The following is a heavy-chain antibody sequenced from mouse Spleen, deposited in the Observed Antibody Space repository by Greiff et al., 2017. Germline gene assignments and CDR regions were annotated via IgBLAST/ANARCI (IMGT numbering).Heavy chain of an antibody. J-gene: IGHJ2*01. CDR1: GYTFTDYE. CDR3: TRRATGTGY. V-gene: IGHV1-15*01. Sequence: QVQLQQSGAELVRPGASVTLSCKASGYTFTDYEMHWVKQTPVHGLEWIGAIDPETGGTAYNQKFKGKAILTADKSSSTAYMELRSLTSEDSAVYYCTRRATGTGYWGQGTTLTGSS. CDR2: IDPETGGT. D-gene: IGHD4-1*01.